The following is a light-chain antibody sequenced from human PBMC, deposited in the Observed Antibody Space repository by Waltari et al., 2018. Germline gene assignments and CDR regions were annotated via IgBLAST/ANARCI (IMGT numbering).Light chain of an antibody. V-gene: IGLV2-23*01. CDR1: SSDVGSHNL. CDR2: EDT. CDR3: CSYAGGTASIL. J-gene: IGLJ2*01. Sequence: QSALTQPASVSGSPGQSITISSTGTSSDVGSHNLVSWYQHHPGKAPKLMIYEDTKRPSGVSNRFSGSKSGNTASLTISGLQAEDEADYYCCSYAGGTASILLGGGTKLTVL.